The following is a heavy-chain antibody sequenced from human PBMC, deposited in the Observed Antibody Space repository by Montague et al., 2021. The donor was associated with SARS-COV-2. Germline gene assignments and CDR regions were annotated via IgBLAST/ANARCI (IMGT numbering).Heavy chain of an antibody. D-gene: IGHD3-3*01. Sequence: SETLSLTCTVSGGSVSSYYWIWIRQSPGKGLQWLGYIYYSGSTDYNPSLKSRVTMSVDTSKNQLSLRLNSVTTADTAVYFCARAGGFYDYWSGYSSSAGFFDPWGQGILVTVSS. J-gene: IGHJ5*02. CDR3: ARAGGFYDYWSGYSSSAGFFDP. V-gene: IGHV4-59*02. CDR2: IYYSGST. CDR1: GGSVSSYY.